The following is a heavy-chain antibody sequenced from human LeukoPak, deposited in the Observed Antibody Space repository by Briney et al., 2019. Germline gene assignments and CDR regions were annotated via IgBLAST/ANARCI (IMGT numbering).Heavy chain of an antibody. Sequence: SETLSLTCTVSGGSISSYYWSWIRQPPGEGLEWIGYIYYSGTTNYNPSLKSRVTISVDTSKKQVSLKLSSVTAADTAVYYCARDGDIVVVVAATRFEYWGQGTLVTVSS. CDR3: ARDGDIVVVVAATRFEY. CDR2: IYYSGTT. J-gene: IGHJ4*02. D-gene: IGHD2-15*01. V-gene: IGHV4-59*12. CDR1: GGSISSYY.